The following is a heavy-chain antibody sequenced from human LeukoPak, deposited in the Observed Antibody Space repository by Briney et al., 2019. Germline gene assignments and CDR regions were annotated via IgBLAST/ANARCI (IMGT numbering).Heavy chain of an antibody. J-gene: IGHJ4*02. CDR1: GGTFSSYT. CDR2: IIPILGIA. D-gene: IGHD2-2*01. Sequence: ASVKVSCKASGGTFSSYTISRVRQAPGQGLEWMGRIIPILGIANYAQKFQGRVTITADKSTSTAYMELSSLRSEDTAVYYCAREEDIVVVPAARLSSYFDYWGQGTLVTVSS. CDR3: AREEDIVVVPAARLSSYFDY. V-gene: IGHV1-69*04.